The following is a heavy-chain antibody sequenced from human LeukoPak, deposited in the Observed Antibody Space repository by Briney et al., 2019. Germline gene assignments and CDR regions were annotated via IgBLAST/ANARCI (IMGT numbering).Heavy chain of an antibody. CDR2: INPSGGST. Sequence: ASVKVSCKASGYTFTSYYMHWVRQAPGQGLEWMGIINPSGGSTSYAQKFQGRVTMTRDTSTSTVYMELSSLRSEDTAVYYCAREDCSSTSCHLIGWFDPWGQGTLVTVSS. CDR3: AREDCSSTSCHLIGWFDP. J-gene: IGHJ5*02. V-gene: IGHV1-46*03. D-gene: IGHD2-2*01. CDR1: GYTFTSYY.